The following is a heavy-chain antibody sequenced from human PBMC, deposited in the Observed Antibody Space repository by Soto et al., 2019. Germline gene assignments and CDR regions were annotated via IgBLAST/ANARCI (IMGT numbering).Heavy chain of an antibody. Sequence: GASVKVSCKTSGYTFTNFGISWVRQAPGQGLEWMGWISAYNGHTDYAQKFQGRVTVTTDTSTSTVYMELTRLSFDDTAVYYCARDPHEYWTSYWFDPWGQGTLVTVSS. CDR3: ARDPHEYWTSYWFDP. D-gene: IGHD3-3*01. V-gene: IGHV1-18*01. CDR1: GYTFTNFG. J-gene: IGHJ5*02. CDR2: ISAYNGHT.